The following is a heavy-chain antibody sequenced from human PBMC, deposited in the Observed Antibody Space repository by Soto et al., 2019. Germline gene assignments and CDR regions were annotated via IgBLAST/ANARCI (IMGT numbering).Heavy chain of an antibody. V-gene: IGHV3-30-3*01. CDR1: GFTFSSYA. CDR2: ISYDGSNK. Sequence: GGSLRLSCAASGFTFSSYAMHWVRQAPGKGLEWVAVISYDGSNKYYADSVKGRFTISRDNSKNTLYLQMNSLRAEDTAVYYCARDPYATMIVVVITTGFDYWGQGTLVTVSS. J-gene: IGHJ4*02. CDR3: ARDPYATMIVVVITTGFDY. D-gene: IGHD3-22*01.